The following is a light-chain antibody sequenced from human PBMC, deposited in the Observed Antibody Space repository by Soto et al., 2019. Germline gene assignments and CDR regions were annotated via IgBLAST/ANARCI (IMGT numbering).Light chain of an antibody. Sequence: QSVLTQPASVSGSPGQSITISCTGTSSDVGGYISVSWYQQHPGKAPKLMIYEVSNRPSGVSSRFSGSKSGNTASLTISGLQAEDEADYYCSSYTSSSTYVFGNGTKVTVL. V-gene: IGLV2-14*01. J-gene: IGLJ1*01. CDR3: SSYTSSSTYV. CDR2: EVS. CDR1: SSDVGGYIS.